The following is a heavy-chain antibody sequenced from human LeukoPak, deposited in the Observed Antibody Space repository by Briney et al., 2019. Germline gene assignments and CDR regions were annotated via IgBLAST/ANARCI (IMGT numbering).Heavy chain of an antibody. CDR2: IIASSGAT. V-gene: IGHV3-23*01. Sequence: PGGSLRLSCAASGFSFNKYAMNWVRQAPGKGLEWVSIIIASSGATVYADSVKGRFTISGDISKNTLYLQMNNLRVEDTAVYYCDFWGQGILVTVSS. CDR3: DF. J-gene: IGHJ4*01. CDR1: GFSFNKYA.